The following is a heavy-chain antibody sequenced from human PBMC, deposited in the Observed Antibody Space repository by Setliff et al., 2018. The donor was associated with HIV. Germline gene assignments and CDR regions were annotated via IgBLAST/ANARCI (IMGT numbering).Heavy chain of an antibody. CDR1: GGSFSGYY. CDR3: ARQNIAAYWFDP. J-gene: IGHJ5*02. CDR2: IYTSGST. V-gene: IGHV4-59*10. D-gene: IGHD2-15*01. Sequence: SETLSLTCAVYGGSFSGYYGSWIRQPAGKGLEWIGRIYTSGSTNYHPSLRSRVTISVDTSKNQFSLKLRSVTAADTAVYHCARQNIAAYWFDPWGQGTLVTVSS.